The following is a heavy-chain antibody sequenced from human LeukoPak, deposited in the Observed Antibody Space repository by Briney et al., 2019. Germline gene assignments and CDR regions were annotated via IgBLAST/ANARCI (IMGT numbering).Heavy chain of an antibody. CDR2: ISAYNGNT. CDR3: AREKSAVTTTRHSDY. D-gene: IGHD4-11*01. V-gene: IGHV1-18*01. CDR1: GYTFTSYG. J-gene: IGHJ4*02. Sequence: APVKVSCKASGYTFTSYGISWVRQAPGQGLEWMGWISAYNGNTNYAQKLQGRVTITTDTSTSTAYMELRSLRSDDTAVYYCAREKSAVTTTRHSDYWGQGTLVTVSS.